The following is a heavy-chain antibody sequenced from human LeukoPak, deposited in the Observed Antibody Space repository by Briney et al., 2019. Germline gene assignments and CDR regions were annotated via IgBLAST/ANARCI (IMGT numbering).Heavy chain of an antibody. CDR3: ARDLIAAAGNPGDY. CDR1: GFTFSSYW. D-gene: IGHD6-13*01. J-gene: IGHJ4*02. Sequence: GGSLRLSCAASGFTFSSYWMSWVRQAPGKGLEWVANIKQDGSEKYYVDSVKGRFTISRDNAKNSLYLQMNSLRAEDTAVYYCARDLIAAAGNPGDYWGQGTLVTVSS. V-gene: IGHV3-7*01. CDR2: IKQDGSEK.